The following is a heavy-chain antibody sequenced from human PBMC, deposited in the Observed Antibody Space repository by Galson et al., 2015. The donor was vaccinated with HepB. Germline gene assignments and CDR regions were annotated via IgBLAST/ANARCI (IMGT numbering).Heavy chain of an antibody. CDR1: GFAFHSHA. D-gene: IGHD5-18*01. CDR3: AKGYGLFDS. V-gene: IGHV3-23*01. J-gene: IGHJ5*01. Sequence: SLRLSCAASGFAFHSHAMSWVRQAPGRGLEWISGIMGSGDSTFYGDSVKGRFTVSRDNANNMLYLQMDSLRADDAGLYFCAKGYGLFDSWGPGILVTVSS. CDR2: IMGSGDST.